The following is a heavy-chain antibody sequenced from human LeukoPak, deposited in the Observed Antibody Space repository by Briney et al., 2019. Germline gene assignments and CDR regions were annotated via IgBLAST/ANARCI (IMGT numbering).Heavy chain of an antibody. CDR1: GFTFSSYS. V-gene: IGHV3-21*01. D-gene: IGHD6-6*01. J-gene: IGHJ4*02. Sequence: GGSLRLSCAASGFTFSSYSMNWVRQAPGKGLEWVSSISSSSSYIYYADSVKGRFTISRDNAKNSLYLQMNSLRAEDTAVYYCARDLEYSSPSPPASVDYWGQGTLVTVSS. CDR3: ARDLEYSSPSPPASVDY. CDR2: ISSSSSYI.